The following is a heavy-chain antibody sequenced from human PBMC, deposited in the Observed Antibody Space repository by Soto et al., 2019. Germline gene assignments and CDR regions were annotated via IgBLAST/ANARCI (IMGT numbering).Heavy chain of an antibody. Sequence: GGSLRLSCAASGFTFSNYAMSWVRQAPGKGLEWVSAISGSGGSTYYADSVKGRFTISRDNSKTTLYLQMNSLRAEDTAVYFCASHNYYNSDRSYSPLEYWGPGTLVTVSS. CDR1: GFTFSNYA. CDR2: ISGSGGST. D-gene: IGHD3-10*01. J-gene: IGHJ4*02. CDR3: ASHNYYNSDRSYSPLEY. V-gene: IGHV3-23*01.